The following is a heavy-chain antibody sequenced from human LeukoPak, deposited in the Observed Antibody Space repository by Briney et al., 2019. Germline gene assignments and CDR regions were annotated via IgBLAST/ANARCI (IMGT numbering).Heavy chain of an antibody. J-gene: IGHJ5*02. CDR1: GGSISSSSYY. V-gene: IGHV4-39*07. CDR2: IYYSGST. Sequence: PETLSLTCTVSGGSISSSSYYWGWIRQPPGKGLEWIGSIYYSGSTYYNPSLKSRVTISVDTSKNQFSLKLSSVTAADTAVYYCARLEDIVVVPAALDWFDPWGQGTLVTVSS. CDR3: ARLEDIVVVPAALDWFDP. D-gene: IGHD2-2*01.